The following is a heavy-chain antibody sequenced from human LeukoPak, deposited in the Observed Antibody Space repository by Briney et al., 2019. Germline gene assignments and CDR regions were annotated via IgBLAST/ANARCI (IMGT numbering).Heavy chain of an antibody. Sequence: PSETLSLTCSVSGDSISTYHWNWIRKPPGKGLEWIGYMQSTGNSNFNPSLKSRVSMSVETSKNRIVLNLSSVTAADTAVYYCARDPTDCSSTSCYGLGAFDIWGQGTMVTVSS. V-gene: IGHV4-59*01. D-gene: IGHD2-2*01. CDR3: ARDPTDCSSTSCYGLGAFDI. CDR1: GDSISTYH. J-gene: IGHJ3*02. CDR2: MQSTGNS.